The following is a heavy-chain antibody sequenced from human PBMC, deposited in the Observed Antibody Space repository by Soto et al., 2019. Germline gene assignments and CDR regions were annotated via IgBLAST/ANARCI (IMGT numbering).Heavy chain of an antibody. J-gene: IGHJ4*02. CDR3: ARAEGYGGKGDLDY. CDR2: INDGNGNT. D-gene: IGHD2-15*01. Sequence: QVQLVQSGAEVKKPGASVNLSCKASGYIFTSYAIHWVRQAPGQRLEWMGWINDGNGNTEYSQKFQGRVTITRDTSASTTYMELSSLRSEDTAVYYCARAEGYGGKGDLDYCGQGTLVTVSS. CDR1: GYIFTSYA. V-gene: IGHV1-3*01.